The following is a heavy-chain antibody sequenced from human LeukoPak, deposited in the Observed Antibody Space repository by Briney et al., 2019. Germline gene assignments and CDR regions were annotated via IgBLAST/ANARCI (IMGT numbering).Heavy chain of an antibody. CDR1: GYTFTSYD. CDR3: ASSYYYGSGSYYREHYYYYYMDV. CDR2: MNPNSGNT. V-gene: IGHV1-8*01. Sequence: VASVKVSCKASGYTFTSYDINWVRQATGQGLEWMGWMNPNSGNTGYAQKFQGRVTMTRNTSISTAYMELSSLRSEDTAVYYCASSYYYGSGSYYREHYYYYYMDVWGKGTTVTVSS. D-gene: IGHD3-10*01. J-gene: IGHJ6*03.